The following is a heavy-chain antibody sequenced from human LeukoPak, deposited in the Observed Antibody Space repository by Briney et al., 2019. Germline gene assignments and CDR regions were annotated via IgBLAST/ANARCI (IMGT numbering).Heavy chain of an antibody. V-gene: IGHV1-18*01. D-gene: IGHD2-15*01. J-gene: IGHJ6*02. CDR1: GYTFTSYG. Sequence: ASVKVSCKASGYTFTSYGISWVRQAPGQGLEWMGWISAYNGNTNYAQKLQGRVTMTTDTSTSTAYMELRSLRSDDTAVYYCARDRWNYEYYGMDVWGQGTTVTVSS. CDR3: ARDRWNYEYYGMDV. CDR2: ISAYNGNT.